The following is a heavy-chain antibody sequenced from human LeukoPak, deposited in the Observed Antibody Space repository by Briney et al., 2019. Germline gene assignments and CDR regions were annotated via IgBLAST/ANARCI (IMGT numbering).Heavy chain of an antibody. J-gene: IGHJ4*02. D-gene: IGHD1-7*01. Sequence: SETLSLTCDVYGASFTGYYWSWIRQSPGKGLEWIGEMNQRGSMNYNPSLKSRVTISVDRSKNQFSLKLSSVTAADTAVYHCARELELRYWGQGTLVTVSS. V-gene: IGHV4-34*01. CDR3: ARELELRY. CDR1: GASFTGYY. CDR2: MNQRGSM.